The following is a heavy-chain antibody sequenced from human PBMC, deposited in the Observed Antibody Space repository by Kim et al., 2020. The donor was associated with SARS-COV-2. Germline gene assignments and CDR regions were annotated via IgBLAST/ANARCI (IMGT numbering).Heavy chain of an antibody. J-gene: IGHJ4*02. CDR1: GFTFSVYW. CDR3: ARGRATVGYYFDF. D-gene: IGHD4-4*01. CDR2: INADGSST. Sequence: GGSLRLSCAASGFTFSVYWMDWVRQAPGKGLVWVSHINADGSSTNYADSVKGRFTISRDNAKNTLYLPMNSLRAEDTAVYYCARGRATVGYYFDFWGQGTLVTVSS. V-gene: IGHV3-74*01.